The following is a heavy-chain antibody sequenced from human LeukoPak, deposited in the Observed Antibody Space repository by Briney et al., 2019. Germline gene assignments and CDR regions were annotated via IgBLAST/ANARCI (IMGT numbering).Heavy chain of an antibody. CDR2: ISSSSSTI. V-gene: IGHV3-48*04. CDR1: GFTFSTFA. CDR3: SNWNDAFDAFDI. Sequence: PGGSLRLSCAASGFTFSTFAMIWVRQPPGKGLEWVSYISSSSSTIYYADSVKGRFTISRDNAKNSLYLQMNSLRAEDTALYYCSNWNDAFDAFDIWGQGTMVTVSS. D-gene: IGHD1-1*01. J-gene: IGHJ3*02.